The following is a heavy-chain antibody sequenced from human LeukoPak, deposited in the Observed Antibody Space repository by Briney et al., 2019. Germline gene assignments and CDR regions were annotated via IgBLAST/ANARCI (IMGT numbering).Heavy chain of an antibody. Sequence: PSETLSLTCTVSGGSISSNYWSWIRQSAGKGLEWIGRIYMSGSTNYNPSLKSRVTMSVDLSENQFSLKLNSVTAADTAVYYCARGGSYRGLSFDSWGQGTLVTVSS. CDR2: IYMSGST. J-gene: IGHJ4*02. CDR1: GGSISSNY. V-gene: IGHV4-4*07. D-gene: IGHD3-16*01. CDR3: ARGGSYRGLSFDS.